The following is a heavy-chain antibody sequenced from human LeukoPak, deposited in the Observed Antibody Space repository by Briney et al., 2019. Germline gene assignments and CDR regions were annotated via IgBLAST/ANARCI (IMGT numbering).Heavy chain of an antibody. D-gene: IGHD6-13*01. J-gene: IGHJ4*02. V-gene: IGHV1-46*01. CDR3: ARETRSLVIGAAAGPWNY. Sequence: ASVKVSCKASGYTFSSYYMHWVRQAPGQGLEWMGIINPSGDTTSYAQKFQDRVTMTRDTSTSTVYMEQSSLRSEDTAVYYCARETRSLVIGAAAGPWNYWGQGTLVTVSS. CDR1: GYTFSSYY. CDR2: INPSGDTT.